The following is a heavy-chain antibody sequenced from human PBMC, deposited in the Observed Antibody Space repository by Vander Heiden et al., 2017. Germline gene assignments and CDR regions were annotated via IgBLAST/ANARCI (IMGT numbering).Heavy chain of an antibody. V-gene: IGHV3-9*01. CDR3: AGRFSSGWYAFDY. Sequence: EVHLVESGGGLVRSGRSLRLFCAASGIKLDAHAMYWVRQVPGKGLEWVSGITWNSGSIGYADSVKGRFTISRDNAKNSLYLQMNSLRPEDTALYYCAGRFSSGWYAFDYWGQGALVTVSS. D-gene: IGHD6-19*01. J-gene: IGHJ4*02. CDR1: GIKLDAHA. CDR2: ITWNSGSI.